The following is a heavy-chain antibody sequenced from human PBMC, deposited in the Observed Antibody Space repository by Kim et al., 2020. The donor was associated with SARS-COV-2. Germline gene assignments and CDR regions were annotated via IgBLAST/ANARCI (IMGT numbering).Heavy chain of an antibody. D-gene: IGHD6-13*01. Sequence: SETLSLTCTVSGGSISSGSYYWSWIRQPAGKGLEWIGRIYTSGSTNYNPSLKSRVTISVDTSKNQFSLKLSSVTAADTAVYYCARGGTSSSWYRSKDYYYYGMDVWGQGTTVTVSS. CDR2: IYTSGST. J-gene: IGHJ6*02. CDR1: GGSISSGSYY. CDR3: ARGGTSSSWYRSKDYYYYGMDV. V-gene: IGHV4-61*02.